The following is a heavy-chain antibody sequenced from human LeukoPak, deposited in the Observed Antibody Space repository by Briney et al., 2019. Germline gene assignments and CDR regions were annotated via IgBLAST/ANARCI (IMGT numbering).Heavy chain of an antibody. CDR2: IYYSGST. CDR3: ARYISGTSQVFDY. V-gene: IGHV4-59*01. CDR1: GGSISSYY. Sequence: SETLSLTCTVSGGSISSYYWSWIRQPPGKGLEWIGYIYYSGSTNYNPSSKSRVTISVDTSKNQFSLKLSSVIAADTAVYYCARYISGTSQVFDYWGQGTLVTVSS. J-gene: IGHJ4*02. D-gene: IGHD1-20*01.